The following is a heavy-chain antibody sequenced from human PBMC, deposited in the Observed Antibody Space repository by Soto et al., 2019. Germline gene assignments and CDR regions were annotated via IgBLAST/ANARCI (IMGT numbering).Heavy chain of an antibody. D-gene: IGHD3-3*01. CDR3: ARDPGYFWSGYYYYYGMDV. J-gene: IGHJ6*02. Sequence: QVQLVQSGAEVKKPGASVKVSCKASGYTFTSYGISWVRQAPGQGLEWMGWISAYNGNTNYAQKLQGRVTMTTDTSTSTAYMELRSLRSDDTAVYYCARDPGYFWSGYYYYYGMDVWGQGTTVTVSS. CDR1: GYTFTSYG. CDR2: ISAYNGNT. V-gene: IGHV1-18*04.